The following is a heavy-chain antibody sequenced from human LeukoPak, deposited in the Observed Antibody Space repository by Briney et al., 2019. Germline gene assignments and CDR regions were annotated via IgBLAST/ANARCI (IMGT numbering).Heavy chain of an antibody. CDR1: GFTFSSYS. D-gene: IGHD6-19*01. J-gene: IGHJ4*02. CDR3: ARMGIAVAGTSYYFDY. CDR2: IRSSSSTI. Sequence: PGGSLRLSCAASGFTFSSYSMNWVRQAPGKGLEWVSYIRSSSSTIYYADSVKGRFTISRDNAKNSLYLQMNSLRDEDTAVYYCARMGIAVAGTSYYFDYWGQGTLVTVSS. V-gene: IGHV3-48*02.